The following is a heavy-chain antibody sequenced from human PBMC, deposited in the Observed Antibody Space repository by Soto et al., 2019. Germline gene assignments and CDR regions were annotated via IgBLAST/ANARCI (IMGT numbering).Heavy chain of an antibody. CDR1: GGSISSGGYY. V-gene: IGHV4-31*03. Sequence: PSETLSLTCTVSGGSISSGGYYWSWIRQHPGKGLEWIGYIYYSGSTYYNPSLKSRVTISVDTSNNQFSLKLSSVTAADTAVYYCARGSVVLMVYAITNWFDPWGQGTLVTLS. CDR2: IYYSGST. CDR3: ARGSVVLMVYAITNWFDP. D-gene: IGHD2-8*01. J-gene: IGHJ5*02.